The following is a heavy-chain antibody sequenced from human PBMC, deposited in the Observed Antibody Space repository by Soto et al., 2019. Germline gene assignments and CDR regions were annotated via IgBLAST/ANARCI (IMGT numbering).Heavy chain of an antibody. CDR1: GGSISGYY. D-gene: IGHD4-17*01. Sequence: TSETLSLTCTVPGGSISGYYWSWIRQPPGKGLEWIGYIYYSGSTNYNSSLKSRVTISVDTSKNQFSLKLSSVTAADTAVYYCARDYGDYCDFWGQGTLVTVS. CDR2: IYYSGST. V-gene: IGHV4-59*01. J-gene: IGHJ4*02. CDR3: ARDYGDYCDF.